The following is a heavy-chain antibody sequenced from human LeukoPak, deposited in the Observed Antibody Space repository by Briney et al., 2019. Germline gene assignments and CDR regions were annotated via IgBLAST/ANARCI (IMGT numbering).Heavy chain of an antibody. Sequence: SVKVSCKXSGGTFSSYAISWVRQAPGQGLEWMGGIIPIFGTANYAQKFQGRVTITTDESTSTAYMELSSLRSEDTAVYYCAKSDLAYCGGDCYSVGAFDIWGQGTMVTVSS. CDR3: AKSDLAYCGGDCYSVGAFDI. V-gene: IGHV1-69*05. J-gene: IGHJ3*02. CDR2: IIPIFGTA. CDR1: GGTFSSYA. D-gene: IGHD2-21*02.